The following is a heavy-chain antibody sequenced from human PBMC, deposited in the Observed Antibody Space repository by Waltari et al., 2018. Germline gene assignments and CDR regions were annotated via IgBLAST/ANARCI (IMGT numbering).Heavy chain of an antibody. J-gene: IGHJ4*02. CDR2: IYNSGST. CDR1: GDSMRSSSYY. D-gene: IGHD6-13*01. V-gene: IGHV4-39*01. Sequence: QLRLQESGPGLVKPSETLSLTCTVSGDSMRSSSYYWGWIRQPPGKGLEWIGNIYNSGSTLYQSSLKNRVTIFVDTSKNQFSLKVRSVTAADTAVYYCARSRIAADGARTFDHWGQGTLVTVSS. CDR3: ARSRIAADGARTFDH.